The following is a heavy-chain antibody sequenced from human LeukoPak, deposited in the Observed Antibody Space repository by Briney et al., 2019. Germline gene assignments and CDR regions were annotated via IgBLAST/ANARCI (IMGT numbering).Heavy chain of an antibody. D-gene: IGHD6-13*01. CDR3: ARDQSVRLLQTSSTYFKHVFAI. V-gene: IGHV1-18*01. J-gene: IGHJ3*02. Sequence: ASVSVSCKTSGYTFTNYGISWVRQAPGLGVEWMGWISACNGNTNYAQKVQGRVTITTDTSTSTAYMELRSLRFDDTAVYYCARDQSVRLLQTSSTYFKHVFAIWGQGSMVTVSS. CDR2: ISACNGNT. CDR1: GYTFTNYG.